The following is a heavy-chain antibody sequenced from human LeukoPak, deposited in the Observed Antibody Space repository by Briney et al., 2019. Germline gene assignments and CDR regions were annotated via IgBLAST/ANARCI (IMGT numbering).Heavy chain of an antibody. Sequence: PGGSLRLSCTASGFTFGDYAMSWVRQAPGEGLEWVGFIRSKAYGGTTEYAASVKGRFTISRDDSKTIAYLQMNSLKTEDTAVYYCTRIAKLELRYYYYYYMDVWGKGTTVTVSS. D-gene: IGHD1-7*01. J-gene: IGHJ6*03. CDR1: GFTFGDYA. V-gene: IGHV3-49*04. CDR2: IRSKAYGGTT. CDR3: TRIAKLELRYYYYYYMDV.